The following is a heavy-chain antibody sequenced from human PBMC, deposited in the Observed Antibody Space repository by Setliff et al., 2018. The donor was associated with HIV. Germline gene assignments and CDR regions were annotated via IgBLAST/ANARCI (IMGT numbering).Heavy chain of an antibody. CDR2: IYTSGST. V-gene: IGHV4-61*09. CDR3: ARTDWARTSYYYYYGMNV. J-gene: IGHJ6*02. Sequence: SETLSLTCTVSGGSISSGSYYWSWIRQPAGKGLEWIGHIYTSGSTNYNPSLKSRVTISVDMSKNQFSLKLSSVTAADTAVYYCARTDWARTSYYYYYGMNVWGQGTTVTVSS. CDR1: GGSISSGSYY. D-gene: IGHD3-9*01.